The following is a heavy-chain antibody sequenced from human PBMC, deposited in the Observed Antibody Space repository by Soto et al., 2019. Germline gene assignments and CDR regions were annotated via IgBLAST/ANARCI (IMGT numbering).Heavy chain of an antibody. J-gene: IGHJ1*01. D-gene: IGHD2-15*01. CDR3: ASGPGYCSGGSCRPSEDFRH. CDR2: ILPTLHTT. Sequence: QVHLVQSGAEVKKPGSSVKVSCKASGVTFFNSGFSWVRQAPGQGLEWVGGILPTLHTTKYAQSFRGRVTITADESASTAYRELSSLRADDTAVYYCASGPGYCSGGSCRPSEDFRHWGQGTLLIVSS. CDR1: GVTFFNSG. V-gene: IGHV1-69*11.